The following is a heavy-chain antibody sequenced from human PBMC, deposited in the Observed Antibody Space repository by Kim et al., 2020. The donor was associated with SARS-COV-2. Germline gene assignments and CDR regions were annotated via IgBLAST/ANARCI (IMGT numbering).Heavy chain of an antibody. V-gene: IGHV1-69*13. CDR3: AREGMTTVTFGDDAFDI. D-gene: IGHD4-17*01. CDR1: GGTFSSYA. CDR2: IIPIFGTA. J-gene: IGHJ3*02. Sequence: SVKVSCKASGGTFSSYAISWVRQAPGQGLEWMGGIIPIFGTANYAQKFQGRVTITADESTSTAYMELSSLRSEDTAVYYCAREGMTTVTFGDDAFDIWGQGTMVTVSS.